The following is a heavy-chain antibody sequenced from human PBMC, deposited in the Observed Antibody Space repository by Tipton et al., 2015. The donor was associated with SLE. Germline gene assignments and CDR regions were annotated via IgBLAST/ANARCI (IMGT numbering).Heavy chain of an antibody. V-gene: IGHV3-30*04. CDR1: GLTFSTYA. CDR2: ISYDGSSK. J-gene: IGHJ4*02. Sequence: SLRLSCAASGLTFSTYAMHWVRQAPGKGLEWVAVISYDGSSKYYADSVKGRFTISRDNSKNTLYLQMNSLRAEDTAVYYCAKDLQSKRTGDGEYFDYWGQGTLVTVSS. D-gene: IGHD1-1*01. CDR3: AKDLQSKRTGDGEYFDY.